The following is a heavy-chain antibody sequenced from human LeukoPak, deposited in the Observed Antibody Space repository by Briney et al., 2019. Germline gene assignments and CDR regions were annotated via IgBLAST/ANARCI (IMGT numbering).Heavy chain of an antibody. CDR2: IFASGST. Sequence: ASETLSLTCTVSGASISSGSYYWNWIRQPAGKGLEWIGRIFASGSTNYNPSLKSRVTISLDTSKNQLSLKLSSVTAADTAVYYCARNGIAARIMDVWGKGTTVTVSS. J-gene: IGHJ6*03. CDR1: GASISSGSYY. CDR3: ARNGIAARIMDV. V-gene: IGHV4-61*02. D-gene: IGHD6-6*01.